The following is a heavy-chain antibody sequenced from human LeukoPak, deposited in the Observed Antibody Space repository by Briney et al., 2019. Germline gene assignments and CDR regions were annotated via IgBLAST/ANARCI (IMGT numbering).Heavy chain of an antibody. D-gene: IGHD6-13*01. V-gene: IGHV4-31*03. J-gene: IGHJ4*02. CDR2: IYYSGST. CDR3: ARYRIAAAGTFGGYYFDY. CDR1: GGSISSGGYY. Sequence: SETLSLTCTVSGGSISSGGYYWSWIRQHPGKGLEWIGYIYYSGSTYYNPSLKSRVTISVDTSKNRFSLKLSSVTAADTAVYYCARYRIAAAGTFGGYYFDYWGQGTLVTVSS.